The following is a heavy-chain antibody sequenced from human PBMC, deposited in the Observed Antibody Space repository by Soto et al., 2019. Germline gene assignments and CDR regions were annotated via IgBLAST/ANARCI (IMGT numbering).Heavy chain of an antibody. CDR3: AKAGAYYYYFYGMDV. J-gene: IGHJ6*02. CDR2: ISYDGSNK. CDR1: GFTFSSYG. V-gene: IGHV3-30*18. Sequence: QVQLVESGGGVVQPGRSLRLSCAASGFTFSSYGMHWVRQAPGKGLEWVAVISYDGSNKYYADSVKGRFTISRDNSKNTLYLQMNSLRAEDTAVYYCAKAGAYYYYFYGMDVWGQGTTVTVSS.